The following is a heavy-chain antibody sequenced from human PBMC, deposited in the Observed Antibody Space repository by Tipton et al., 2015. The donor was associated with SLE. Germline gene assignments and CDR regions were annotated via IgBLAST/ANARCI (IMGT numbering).Heavy chain of an antibody. V-gene: IGHV4-31*03. CDR1: GGPISSGGYY. CDR3: ARGSIVGADAFDI. CDR2: IYYSGST. Sequence: TLSLTCTVSGGPISSGGYYWSWIRQHPGKGLEWIGYIYYSGSTYYNPSLKSRVTISVDTSKNQFSLKLSSVTAADTAVYYCARGSIVGADAFDIWGQGTMVTGSS. J-gene: IGHJ3*02. D-gene: IGHD1-26*01.